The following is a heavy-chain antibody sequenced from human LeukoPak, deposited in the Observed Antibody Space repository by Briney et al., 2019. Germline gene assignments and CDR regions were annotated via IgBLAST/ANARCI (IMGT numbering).Heavy chain of an antibody. J-gene: IGHJ4*02. Sequence: GGSLRLSCAVSGFIVSSNHMNWVRQAPGKGLEWVSDIYSGGYSGGGPFYADSVKGRFTTSSDSSKNTLFLKMNSLRAEDTAVYYCARDVYGDGYNSFDYWGLGILVTVSS. V-gene: IGHV3-66*01. CDR3: ARDVYGDGYNSFDY. D-gene: IGHD5-24*01. CDR1: GFIVSSNH. CDR2: IYSGGYSGGGP.